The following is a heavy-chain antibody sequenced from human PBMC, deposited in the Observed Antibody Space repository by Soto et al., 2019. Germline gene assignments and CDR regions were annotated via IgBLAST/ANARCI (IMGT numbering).Heavy chain of an antibody. CDR1: GGSISSYY. J-gene: IGHJ6*02. D-gene: IGHD4-4*01. V-gene: IGHV4-59*01. CDR2: IYYSGST. Sequence: SETLSLTCTVSGGSISSYYWSWIRQPPGKGLEWIGYIYYSGSTNYNPSLKSRVTISVDTSKNQFSLKLSSVTAADTAVYYCARDLSTVTTGTYYYYGMDVWGQGTTVTVSS. CDR3: ARDLSTVTTGTYYYYGMDV.